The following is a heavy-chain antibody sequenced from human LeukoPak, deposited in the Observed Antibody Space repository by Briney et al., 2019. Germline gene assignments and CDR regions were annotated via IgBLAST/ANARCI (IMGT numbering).Heavy chain of an antibody. Sequence: GGSLRLSCAASGFTFSNYAMNWVRQAPGRGLEWVSGINPSGGSTYYADSVKGRFTISRDNSKNTLYLQMNSLRAEDTAVYYCAKGEDYYDSSGYYQFDYWGQGTLVTVSS. V-gene: IGHV3-23*01. CDR1: GFTFSNYA. J-gene: IGHJ4*02. CDR3: AKGEDYYDSSGYYQFDY. CDR2: INPSGGST. D-gene: IGHD3-22*01.